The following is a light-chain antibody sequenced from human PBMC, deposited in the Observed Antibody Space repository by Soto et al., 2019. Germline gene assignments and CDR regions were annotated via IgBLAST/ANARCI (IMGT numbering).Light chain of an antibody. CDR3: SSYTTSGTVS. CDR2: DVT. CDR1: SSDIGGYNY. V-gene: IGLV2-14*03. Sequence: QSALTQPASVSESPGLSITISCTGTSSDIGGYNYVSWYQQRPGKAPKLMIYDVTNRPSGVSDRFSGSKSGNTASLTISGLQAEDEADYYCSSYTTSGTVSFGGGTKVTVL. J-gene: IGLJ2*01.